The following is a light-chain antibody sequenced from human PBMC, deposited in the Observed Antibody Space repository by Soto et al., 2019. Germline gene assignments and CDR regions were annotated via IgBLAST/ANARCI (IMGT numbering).Light chain of an antibody. Sequence: VRTQSPATLSVSPGERATLSCWASETVATNLAWYQQKPGQAPRLLIYGASNRATGIPDRFSGSGSGTDFTLTISRLEPEDFAVYYCQQYGSSGTFGQGTKVDIK. CDR1: ETVATN. V-gene: IGKV3-20*01. J-gene: IGKJ1*01. CDR3: QQYGSSGT. CDR2: GAS.